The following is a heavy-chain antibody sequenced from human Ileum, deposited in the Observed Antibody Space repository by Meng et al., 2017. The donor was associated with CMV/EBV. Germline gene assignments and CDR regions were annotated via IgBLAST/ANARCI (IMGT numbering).Heavy chain of an antibody. V-gene: IGHV4-4*07. D-gene: IGHD4-17*01. J-gene: IGHJ4*02. Sequence: HVHLHAACPGLVKPSETLSLHCAVLDGSISTYHWTWVRQPAGKGLEWIGRINAGGSTNDNPSLKSRVTMSVDTSKNHFSLKVTSVTAADTAVYYCAREENTVNQFEYWGQGTLVTVSS. CDR3: AREENTVNQFEY. CDR1: DGSISTYH. CDR2: INAGGST.